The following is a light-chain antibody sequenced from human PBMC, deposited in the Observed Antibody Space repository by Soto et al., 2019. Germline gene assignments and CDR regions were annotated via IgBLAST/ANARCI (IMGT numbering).Light chain of an antibody. J-gene: IGLJ1*01. CDR2: EVS. CDR1: SSDVGAYDF. CDR3: SSYTTSSTRV. V-gene: IGLV2-14*03. Sequence: SVLTQPASVSGSPGQSITISCTGTSSDVGAYDFVSWYQQHPDKAPKLMIYEVSNRPSGVSHRFSGSKSVNTATLTISGLQAEDEDDYYCSSYTTSSTRVFGTGTKVTVL.